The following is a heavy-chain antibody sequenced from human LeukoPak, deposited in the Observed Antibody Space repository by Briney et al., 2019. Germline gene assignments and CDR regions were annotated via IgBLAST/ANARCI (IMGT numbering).Heavy chain of an antibody. Sequence: PSETLSLTCAVSGGSISSSNWWSWVRQPPGKGLEWIGSIYYSGSTYYNPSFKSRVTISVDTSKNQFSLKLSSVTAADTAVYYCARDFGSGSYSIWGQGTLVTVSS. V-gene: IGHV4-4*02. J-gene: IGHJ4*02. CDR2: IYYSGST. CDR1: GGSISSSNW. CDR3: ARDFGSGSYSI. D-gene: IGHD1-26*01.